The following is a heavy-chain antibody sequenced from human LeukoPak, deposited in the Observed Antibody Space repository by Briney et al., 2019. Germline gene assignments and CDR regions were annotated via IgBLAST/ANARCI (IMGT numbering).Heavy chain of an antibody. D-gene: IGHD2-8*02. CDR1: GLTFSNAA. J-gene: IGHJ4*02. V-gene: IGHV3-30-3*01. CDR3: ARDYRWGQALDY. CDR2: TSYDEINK. Sequence: GGSLRLSCTASGLTFSNAAMHWVRKAPGKGLEWVAVTSYDEINKYYADSVKGRFTISRDNSRNTLYLQMNSLRAEDTAVYYCARDYRWGQALDYWGQGTLVTVSS.